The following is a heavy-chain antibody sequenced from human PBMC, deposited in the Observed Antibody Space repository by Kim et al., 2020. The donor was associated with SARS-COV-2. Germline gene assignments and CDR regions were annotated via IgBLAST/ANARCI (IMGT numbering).Heavy chain of an antibody. CDR2: IKHDGSEM. CDR3: ARVGAPRTIVDY. Sequence: GGSLRLSCAASGFTFTSSWMSWVRQAPGKGLEWVANIKHDGSEMYYVDSVKGRFTISRDNAKNSLYLHMNSLRADDTAVYYCARVGAPRTIVDYWGQGTLVTVSS. CDR1: GFTFTSSW. V-gene: IGHV3-7*01. D-gene: IGHD1-26*01. J-gene: IGHJ4*02.